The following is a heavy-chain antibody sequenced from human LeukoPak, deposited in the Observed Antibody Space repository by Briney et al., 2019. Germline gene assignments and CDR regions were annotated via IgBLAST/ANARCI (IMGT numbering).Heavy chain of an antibody. V-gene: IGHV4-59*01. Sequence: PSETLSLTCTVSGGSISSYYWSWIRQPPGKGLEWIGYIYYSGSTNYNPSLKSRVTISVDTSKNPFSLKLSSVTAADTAVYYCARDPYRSPHYYDSSGLDIWGQGTMVTVSS. J-gene: IGHJ3*02. D-gene: IGHD3-22*01. CDR2: IYYSGST. CDR3: ARDPYRSPHYYDSSGLDI. CDR1: GGSISSYY.